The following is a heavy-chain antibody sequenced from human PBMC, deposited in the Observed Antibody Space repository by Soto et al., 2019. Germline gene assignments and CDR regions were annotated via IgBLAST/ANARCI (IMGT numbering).Heavy chain of an antibody. CDR3: AKDRRVGDGDGMDV. J-gene: IGHJ6*02. CDR1: GFTFSSYG. V-gene: IGHV3-30*18. D-gene: IGHD1-26*01. CDR2: ISYDGSNK. Sequence: QVQLVESGGGVVQPGRSLRLSCAASGFTFSSYGMHWVRQAPGKGLEWVAVISYDGSNKYYADSVKGRFTISRDNSKNTLYLQMNSLRAEDTAVYYCAKDRRVGDGDGMDVWGQGTTVTVSS.